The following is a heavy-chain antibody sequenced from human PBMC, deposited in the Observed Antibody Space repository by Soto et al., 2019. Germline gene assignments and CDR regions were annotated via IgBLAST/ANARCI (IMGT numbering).Heavy chain of an antibody. CDR1: GYTFTSYA. Sequence: WASVKVSCKASGYTFTSYAMHWVRQAPGQRLEWMGWINAGNGNTKYSQKFQGRVTITRDTSASTAYMELSSLRSEDTAVYYCARVQGYYDSSDRYYFDYWGQGTLVTVSS. CDR3: ARVQGYYDSSDRYYFDY. J-gene: IGHJ4*02. V-gene: IGHV1-3*01. D-gene: IGHD3-22*01. CDR2: INAGNGNT.